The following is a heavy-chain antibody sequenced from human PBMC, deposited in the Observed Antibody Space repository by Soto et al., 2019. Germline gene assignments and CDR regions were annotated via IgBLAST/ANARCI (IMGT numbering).Heavy chain of an antibody. CDR2: IYYSGST. J-gene: IGHJ3*02. Sequence: SETLSLTCTVSGGSISSYYWSWIRQPPGKGLEWIGYIYYSGSTNYNPSLKSRVTISVDTSKNQFSLKLSSVTAADTAVYYCARHGLVRGAFDIWGQGTMVTVSS. D-gene: IGHD6-19*01. V-gene: IGHV4-59*08. CDR1: GGSISSYY. CDR3: ARHGLVRGAFDI.